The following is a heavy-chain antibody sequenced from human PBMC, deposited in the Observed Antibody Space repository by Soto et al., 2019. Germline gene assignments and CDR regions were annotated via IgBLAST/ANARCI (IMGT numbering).Heavy chain of an antibody. CDR3: ARGALGRELRENWFDP. CDR2: IYPGDSDT. D-gene: IGHD1-26*01. Sequence: EVQLVQSGAEVKKPGESLKISCKGSGYSFTSYWIGWVRQMPGKGLEWMGSIYPGDSDTRYSPSFQGQVTISADKSISTAYLQWSSLKASDTAMYYCARGALGRELRENWFDPWGQGTLVTVSS. CDR1: GYSFTSYW. J-gene: IGHJ5*02. V-gene: IGHV5-51*01.